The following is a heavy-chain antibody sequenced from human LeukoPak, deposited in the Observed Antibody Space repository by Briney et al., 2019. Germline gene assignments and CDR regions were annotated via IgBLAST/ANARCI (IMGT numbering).Heavy chain of an antibody. Sequence: PGGCLRLSRAASGFTLSGYAMNWVRQAPGKGLEWISYISSSGTMIYWADSVKGRITISRDNSKNSLYLQMNSLRAEDTAVYYCVRASGGYYEGSFDYWGQGTLVTVSS. CDR3: VRASGGYYEGSFDY. J-gene: IGHJ4*02. CDR1: GFTLSGYA. CDR2: ISSSGTMI. V-gene: IGHV3-48*03. D-gene: IGHD3-22*01.